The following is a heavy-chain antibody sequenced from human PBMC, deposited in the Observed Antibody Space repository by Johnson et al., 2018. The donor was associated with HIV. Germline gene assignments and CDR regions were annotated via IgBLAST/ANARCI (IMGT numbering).Heavy chain of an antibody. Sequence: VQLVESGGGLVQPGGSLKLSCGASGFTFSGSALHWVRQPSGKGLEWVGHIRGEANNYATGYAASTKGRFTISRDDSKNTAYLQMNSLRAEDTAVYYCARDIMADTALDPGFAFDIWGQGTMVTVSS. CDR1: GFTFSGSA. CDR2: IRGEANNYAT. V-gene: IGHV3-73*01. D-gene: IGHD3-16*01. CDR3: ARDIMADTALDPGFAFDI. J-gene: IGHJ3*02.